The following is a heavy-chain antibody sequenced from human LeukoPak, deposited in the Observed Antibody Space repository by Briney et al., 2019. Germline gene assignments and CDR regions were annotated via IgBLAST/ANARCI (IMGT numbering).Heavy chain of an antibody. CDR3: ARHAFHYWFDP. CDR2: INHSGST. D-gene: IGHD3-16*01. J-gene: IGHJ5*02. Sequence: SETLSLTCAVYGGSFSGYYWSWIRQPPGKGLEWIGEINHSGSTNYNPSLKSRVTISVDTSKNQFSLKLSSVTAADTAVYYCARHAFHYWFDPWGQGTLVTVSS. CDR1: GGSFSGYY. V-gene: IGHV4-34*01.